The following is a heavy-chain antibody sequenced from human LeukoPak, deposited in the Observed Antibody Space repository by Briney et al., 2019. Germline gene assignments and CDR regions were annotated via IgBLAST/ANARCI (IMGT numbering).Heavy chain of an antibody. D-gene: IGHD2-15*01. CDR2: IYYSGST. V-gene: IGHV4-30-4*08. J-gene: IGHJ6*03. CDR1: GGSISSSSYY. CDR3: AGGHGGRNYYYMDV. Sequence: PSETLSLTCTVSGGSISSSSYYWSWIRQPPGKGLEWIGYIYYSGSTYYNPSLKSRVTISVDTSKNQFSLKLSSVTAADTAVYYCAGGHGGRNYYYMDVWGKGTTVTVSS.